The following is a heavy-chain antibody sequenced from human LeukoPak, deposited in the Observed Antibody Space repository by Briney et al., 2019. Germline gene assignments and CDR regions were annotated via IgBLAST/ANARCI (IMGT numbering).Heavy chain of an antibody. CDR3: TTVRPGTSGYSY. V-gene: IGHV3-15*01. D-gene: IGHD3-22*01. CDR1: GFTFSRAR. J-gene: IGHJ4*02. CDR2: VRRKADGRTT. Sequence: PGGSLRLSCAASGFTFSRARMTCVRPAPGKGREWVCRVRRKADGRTTDYAAPAKGRFTISRDDSKDTVFLQMNSLKTEDTAVYYCTTVRPGTSGYSYWGQGTLVTVSS.